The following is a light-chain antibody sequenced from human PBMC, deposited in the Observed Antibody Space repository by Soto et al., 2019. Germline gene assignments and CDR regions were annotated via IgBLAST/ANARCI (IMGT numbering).Light chain of an antibody. V-gene: IGKV3-20*01. J-gene: IGKJ1*01. CDR1: QSVSNNY. Sequence: EIVLTQSPGTLSLSPGERATLSCRASQSVSNNYLAWYQQKPGQAPRLLISGASNRATGIPDRFSGSGSGTDFTLAISRLEPEDFAVYYCQQYVTSSPRTFGQGTKVEIK. CDR2: GAS. CDR3: QQYVTSSPRT.